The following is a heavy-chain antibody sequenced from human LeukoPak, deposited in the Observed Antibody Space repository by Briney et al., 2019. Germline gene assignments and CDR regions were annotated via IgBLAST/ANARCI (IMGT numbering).Heavy chain of an antibody. CDR3: AYDSSGYYYKDAFDI. Sequence: GGSLRLSCATSGFTLSDFAMSWVRHAPGKGLEWVLTLSNSGGTTYYTNSVKGRFTISRDTSQNTLYPQMNSLRAEDTAVYYCAYDSSGYYYKDAFDIWGQGTMVTVSS. CDR2: LSNSGGTT. V-gene: IGHV3-23*01. D-gene: IGHD3-22*01. CDR1: GFTLSDFA. J-gene: IGHJ3*02.